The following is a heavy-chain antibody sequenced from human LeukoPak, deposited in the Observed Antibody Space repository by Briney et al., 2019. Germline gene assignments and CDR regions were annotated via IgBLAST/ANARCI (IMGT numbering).Heavy chain of an antibody. J-gene: IGHJ4*02. D-gene: IGHD1-1*01. Sequence: GGSLRLSCAASGSPFSSYSMNWVRQAPGKGLEWVSYISASGSNVYYLDAVKGRFTVSRDNAMNSLYLQMNRPGVEDTAMYYCVRVKGTFFDFWGEGTLVTVSS. V-gene: IGHV3-48*01. CDR1: GSPFSSYS. CDR2: ISASGSNV. CDR3: VRVKGTFFDF.